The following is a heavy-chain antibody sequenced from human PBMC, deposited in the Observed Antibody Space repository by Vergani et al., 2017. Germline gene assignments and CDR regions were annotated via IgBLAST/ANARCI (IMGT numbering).Heavy chain of an antibody. V-gene: IGHV3-48*04. CDR1: GFTFSSYS. CDR3: ATGFTMYAFDI. CDR2: ISSSSSTI. J-gene: IGHJ3*02. D-gene: IGHD3-10*02. Sequence: EVQLLESGGGLVQPGGSLRLSCAASGFTFSSYSMNWVRQAPGKGLEWVSYISSSSSTIYYADSVKGRFTISRDNAKNSLYLQMNSLRAEDTAVYYCATGFTMYAFDIWGQGTMVTVSS.